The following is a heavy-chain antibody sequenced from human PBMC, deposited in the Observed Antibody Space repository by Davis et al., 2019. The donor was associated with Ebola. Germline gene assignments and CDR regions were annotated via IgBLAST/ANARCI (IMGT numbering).Heavy chain of an antibody. D-gene: IGHD5-18*01. J-gene: IGHJ4*02. Sequence: MPSETLSLTCAVSGGSISSGGYSWIWIRQPPGRGLEWIGYIYYSGSTYYNPSLKSRLTISVDTSKNQFSLKLSSVTAADTAVYYCARGHAWIQLWSIYYFDYWGQGTLVTVSS. CDR1: GGSISSGGYS. V-gene: IGHV4-30-4*07. CDR3: ARGHAWIQLWSIYYFDY. CDR2: IYYSGST.